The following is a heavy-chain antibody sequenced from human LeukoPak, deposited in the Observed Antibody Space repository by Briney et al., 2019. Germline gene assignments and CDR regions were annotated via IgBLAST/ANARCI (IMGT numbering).Heavy chain of an antibody. CDR2: ISNSGGVT. CDR3: AKGSSGYFGGFDS. Sequence: GGSLRLSCVASGFTFSNYAVIWVRQAPGQGLEWVSSISNSGGVTFYADSVKGRFTVSRDNSANTLYLQMDSLRVDDTALYYCAKGSSGYFGGFDSWGQGTLVTVSS. V-gene: IGHV3-23*01. J-gene: IGHJ4*02. CDR1: GFTFSNYA. D-gene: IGHD5-12*01.